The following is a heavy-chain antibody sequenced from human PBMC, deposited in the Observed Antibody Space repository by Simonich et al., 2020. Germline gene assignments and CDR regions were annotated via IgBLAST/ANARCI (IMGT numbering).Heavy chain of an antibody. D-gene: IGHD1-1*01. CDR3: ASSKRGYNWNDFDY. CDR2: INPNRGGT. J-gene: IGHJ4*02. Sequence: QVQLVQSGAEVKKPGASVKVSCKASGYTFTGDYMHRVRQAPVQGLEWMGVINPNRGGTNYAQKFQGRVTMTRDTSISTAYMELSRLRSDDTAVYYCASSKRGYNWNDFDYWGQGTLVTVSS. CDR1: GYTFTGDY. V-gene: IGHV1-2*02.